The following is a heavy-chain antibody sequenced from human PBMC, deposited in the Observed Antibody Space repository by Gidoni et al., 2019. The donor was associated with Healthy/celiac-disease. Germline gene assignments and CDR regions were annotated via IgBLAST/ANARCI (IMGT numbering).Heavy chain of an antibody. CDR1: GYTFTGYY. CDR2: INPNSGGT. CDR3: ANAVAGTDAFDI. Sequence: QVQLVQSGAEVKKPGASVKVSCKASGYTFTGYYMHWVRQAPGQGLEWMGRINPNSGGTNYAQKFQGRVTRNRDKSISTAYMELSRLRSDDTAVYYCANAVAGTDAFDIWGQGTMVTVSS. J-gene: IGHJ3*02. D-gene: IGHD6-19*01. V-gene: IGHV1-2*06.